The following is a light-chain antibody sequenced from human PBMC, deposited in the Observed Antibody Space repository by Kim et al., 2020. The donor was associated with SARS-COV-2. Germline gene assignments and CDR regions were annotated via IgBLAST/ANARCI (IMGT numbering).Light chain of an antibody. Sequence: DIQMTQSPSSLSASVGDSVTITCRASQSVSGWLNWYQQKPGKAPHLLIYRTSTLQTGVPPRFSGSASGTDFTLTINTLQPEDFATYYCQQSYNFPRTFGQGTKVDIK. J-gene: IGKJ1*01. V-gene: IGKV1-39*01. CDR2: RTS. CDR1: QSVSGW. CDR3: QQSYNFPRT.